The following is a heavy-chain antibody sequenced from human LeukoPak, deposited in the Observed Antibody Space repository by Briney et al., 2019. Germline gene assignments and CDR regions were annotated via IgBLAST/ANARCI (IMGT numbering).Heavy chain of an antibody. D-gene: IGHD6-13*01. CDR1: GGSISSYY. J-gene: IGHJ3*02. V-gene: IGHV4-59*08. CDR2: IYYSGST. Sequence: PSETLSLTCTVSGGSISSYYWSWIRQPPGKGLEWIGYIYYSGSTNYNPSLKSRVTISVDTSKNQFSLKLSSVTAADTAVYYCARGYSSSPAFDIWGQGTMVTVSS. CDR3: ARGYSSSPAFDI.